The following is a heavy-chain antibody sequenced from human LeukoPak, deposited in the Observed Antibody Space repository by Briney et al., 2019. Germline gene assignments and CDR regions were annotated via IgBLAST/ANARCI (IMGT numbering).Heavy chain of an antibody. V-gene: IGHV3-21*01. D-gene: IGHD2-15*01. Sequence: GGSLRLSCAASGFTFSSYSMNWVRQAPGKGLEWFSSISSSSSYVYYADSVKGRSTISRDNAKNSLYLQMNSLRAEDTAVYYCARGSAEAFYCSGGSCYPHGWFDPWGQGTLVTVSS. CDR3: ARGSAEAFYCSGGSCYPHGWFDP. J-gene: IGHJ5*02. CDR2: ISSSSSYV. CDR1: GFTFSSYS.